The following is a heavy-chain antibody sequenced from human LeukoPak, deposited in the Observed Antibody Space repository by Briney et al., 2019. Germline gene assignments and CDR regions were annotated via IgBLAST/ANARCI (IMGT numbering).Heavy chain of an antibody. CDR1: RFTFSSYV. J-gene: IGHJ4*02. V-gene: IGHV3-23*01. Sequence: GGSLRLSCAASRFTFSSYVMSWVRQAPGKGLDWVSAISGSGGSTYYADSVKGRFTISRDNSRNTLYLQMNSLRAEDTAVYYCAKDQFDSISMIVWGQGTLVTVSS. CDR3: AKDQFDSISMIV. D-gene: IGHD3-22*01. CDR2: ISGSGGST.